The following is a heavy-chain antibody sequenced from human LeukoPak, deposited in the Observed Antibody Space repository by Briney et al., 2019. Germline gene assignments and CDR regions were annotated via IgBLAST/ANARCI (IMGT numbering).Heavy chain of an antibody. D-gene: IGHD3-3*01. Sequence: TGGSLRLSCVASGFTYNSHAMSWVRQAPGKGLEWVSGINWNGGSTGYADSVKGRFTISRDNAKNSLYLQMNSLRAEDTALYYCARGGRGYSLRWDYWGQGTLVTVSS. J-gene: IGHJ4*02. V-gene: IGHV3-20*04. CDR3: ARGGRGYSLRWDY. CDR1: GFTYNSHA. CDR2: INWNGGST.